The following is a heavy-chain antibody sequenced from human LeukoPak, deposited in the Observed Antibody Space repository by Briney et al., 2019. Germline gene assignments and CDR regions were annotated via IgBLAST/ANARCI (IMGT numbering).Heavy chain of an antibody. CDR2: IKQDGSEK. CDR1: GFTFDDYG. Sequence: GGSLRLSCAASGFTFDDYGMSWVRQAPGKGLEWVANIKQDGSEKYYVDSVKGRFTISRDNAKNSLYLQMNSLRAEDTAVYYCARDRVTMVRGVIITNYFDYWGQGTLVTVSS. V-gene: IGHV3-7*01. D-gene: IGHD3-10*01. J-gene: IGHJ4*02. CDR3: ARDRVTMVRGVIITNYFDY.